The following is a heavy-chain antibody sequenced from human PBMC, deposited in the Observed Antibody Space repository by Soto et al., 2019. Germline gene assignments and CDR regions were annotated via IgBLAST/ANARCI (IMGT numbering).Heavy chain of an antibody. V-gene: IGHV3-23*01. D-gene: IGHD2-2*02. CDR1: GFTFSSYA. Sequence: PGGSLRLSCAASGFTFSSYAMSWVRQAPGKGLEWVSAISGSGGSTYYADSVKGRFTISRDNSKNTLYLQMNSLRAEDTAVYYCARRGYQLLYRSDYYYYGMDVWGQGTTVTVSS. CDR2: ISGSGGST. CDR3: ARRGYQLLYRSDYYYYGMDV. J-gene: IGHJ6*02.